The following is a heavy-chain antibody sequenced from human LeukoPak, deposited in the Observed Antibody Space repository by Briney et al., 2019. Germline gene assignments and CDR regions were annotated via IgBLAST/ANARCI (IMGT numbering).Heavy chain of an antibody. V-gene: IGHV1-69*04. Sequence: SVKVSCKASGGTFSSYAISWVRQAPGQGLEWMGRIIPILGIANYAQKFQGRVTITADKSTSTAYMELSRLRSDDTAVYYCARDLVRYSRGRSFDYWGQGTLVTVSS. D-gene: IGHD6-25*01. J-gene: IGHJ4*02. CDR3: ARDLVRYSRGRSFDY. CDR2: IIPILGIA. CDR1: GGTFSSYA.